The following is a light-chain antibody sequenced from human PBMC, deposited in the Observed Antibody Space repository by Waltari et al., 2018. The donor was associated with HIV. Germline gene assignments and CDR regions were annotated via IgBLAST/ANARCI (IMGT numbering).Light chain of an antibody. J-gene: IGLJ1*01. V-gene: IGLV3-19*01. CDR3: NARDSSGHHLV. CDR2: GND. CDR1: SLRSYY. Sequence: SSELTQDPAVSVALGQTVRITCQGDSLRSYYASWYQQKPGQAPLLVVYGNDKRPSGIPDRFSGSSSGTTASFTITGAQAEDEADYYCNARDSSGHHLVFATGTRVTVL.